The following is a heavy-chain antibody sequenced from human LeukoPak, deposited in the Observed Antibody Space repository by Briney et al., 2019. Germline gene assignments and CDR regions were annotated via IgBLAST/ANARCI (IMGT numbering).Heavy chain of an antibody. Sequence: SETLSLTCTVSGGAIGVHFWNWIRQPPGKGLEWIGYVYYTGSTSYNPSLRSRVTISVDTSKNQFSLKLSSVTAADTAVYYCARGPKPAYSSSWAPLDYWGQGTLVTVSS. CDR1: GGAIGVHF. CDR2: VYYTGST. CDR3: ARGPKPAYSSSWAPLDY. V-gene: IGHV4-59*11. J-gene: IGHJ4*02. D-gene: IGHD6-13*01.